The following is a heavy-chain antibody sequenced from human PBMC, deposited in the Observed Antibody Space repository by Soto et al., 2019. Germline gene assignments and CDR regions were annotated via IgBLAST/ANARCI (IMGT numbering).Heavy chain of an antibody. CDR1: GFKFNNYG. CDR3: ARNLVQFANYYHMDV. J-gene: IGHJ6*02. V-gene: IGHV3-33*03. D-gene: IGHD6-6*01. CDR2: IWFDGSKQ. Sequence: QVALVESGGGVVQPEKSLRLSCEASGFKFNNYGMHWVRQAPGKGLEWVAVIWFDGSKQYYADSVEGRFTISRDNSKNTLLLEMNSLRAEDTAVYYCARNLVQFANYYHMDVWGLGTTVTVSS.